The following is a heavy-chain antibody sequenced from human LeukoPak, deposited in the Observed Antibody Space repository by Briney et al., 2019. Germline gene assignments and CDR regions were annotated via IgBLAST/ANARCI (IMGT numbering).Heavy chain of an antibody. V-gene: IGHV4-59*01. J-gene: IGHJ4*02. Sequence: SETLSLTCTVSGGSISGYYWSWMRQPPGEGLEWIGYIYYSGSTNYNPSLKSRVTISVDTSKNQCSLKLSSVTAADTAVYYCARARSDLFDYWGQGTLVTVSS. D-gene: IGHD3/OR15-3a*01. CDR2: IYYSGST. CDR1: GGSISGYY. CDR3: ARARSDLFDY.